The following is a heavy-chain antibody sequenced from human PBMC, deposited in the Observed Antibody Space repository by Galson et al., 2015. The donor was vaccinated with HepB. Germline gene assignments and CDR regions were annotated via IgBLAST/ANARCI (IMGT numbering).Heavy chain of an antibody. CDR2: INAGNGNT. V-gene: IGHV1-3*01. D-gene: IGHD3-16*02. Sequence: SVKVSCKASGYTFTSYAMHWVRQAPGQRLEWMGWINAGNGNTKYSQKFQGRVTITRDTSASTAYMELSSLRSEDTAVYYCARWGVDEFGGVIVPFDYWGQGTLVTVSS. CDR1: GYTFTSYA. CDR3: ARWGVDEFGGVIVPFDY. J-gene: IGHJ4*02.